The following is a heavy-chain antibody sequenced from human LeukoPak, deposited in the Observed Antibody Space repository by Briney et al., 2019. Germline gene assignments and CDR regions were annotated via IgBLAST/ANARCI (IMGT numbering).Heavy chain of an antibody. V-gene: IGHV3-53*01. D-gene: IGHD1-26*01. CDR1: GFTLSSPY. J-gene: IGHJ4*02. Sequence: GGSLRLSCAASGFTLSSPYMNWVRQAPGKGLEWVSVIASGASTYYADSVKGRFTISRDSSKNTLYLQMNSLRAEDTAVYYCASMYGGSYFDYWGQGTLVTVSS. CDR2: IASGAST. CDR3: ASMYGGSYFDY.